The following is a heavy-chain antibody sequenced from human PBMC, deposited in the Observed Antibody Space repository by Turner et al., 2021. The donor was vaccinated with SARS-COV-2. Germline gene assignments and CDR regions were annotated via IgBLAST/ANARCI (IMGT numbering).Heavy chain of an antibody. D-gene: IGHD2-2*01. J-gene: IGHJ5*02. CDR2: FDAEDGET. CDR1: GYTLTALS. Sequence: QVQLVQSGAEVKKPGASVNVSCKISGYTLTALSMYWVRQAPGKGLEWMGGFDAEDGETIYAQNFQGRVTMTEDTSTDTAYMELSSLRSEDTAVYFCATGYQLRVNWFDPWGQGTLVTVSS. V-gene: IGHV1-24*01. CDR3: ATGYQLRVNWFDP.